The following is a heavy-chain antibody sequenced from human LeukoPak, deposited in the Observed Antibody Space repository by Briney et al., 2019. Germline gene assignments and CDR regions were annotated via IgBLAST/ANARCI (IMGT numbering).Heavy chain of an antibody. CDR1: GHTFTGYY. CDR2: INPNSGGT. D-gene: IGHD6-19*01. Sequence: ASVKVSCKASGHTFTGYYMHWVRQAPGQGLEWMGWINPNSGGTNHAQKFQGRVSMTRDTSISTAYMELSRLRSDDTAVYYCARPYSSGWYGVFNYWGQGTLVTVSS. J-gene: IGHJ4*02. V-gene: IGHV1-2*02. CDR3: ARPYSSGWYGVFNY.